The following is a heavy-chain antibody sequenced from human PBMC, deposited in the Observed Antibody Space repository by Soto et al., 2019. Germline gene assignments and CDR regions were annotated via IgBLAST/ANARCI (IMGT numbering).Heavy chain of an antibody. Sequence: SVKVSCKASGGTFSSYAISWVRQAPGQGLEWMGGIIPIFGTANYAQKFQGRVTITADESTSTAYMELSSLRSEDTAVYYCARGRRYYDSSGYYRAFDIWGQGTMVT. CDR3: ARGRRYYDSSGYYRAFDI. J-gene: IGHJ3*02. CDR1: GGTFSSYA. CDR2: IIPIFGTA. V-gene: IGHV1-69*13. D-gene: IGHD3-22*01.